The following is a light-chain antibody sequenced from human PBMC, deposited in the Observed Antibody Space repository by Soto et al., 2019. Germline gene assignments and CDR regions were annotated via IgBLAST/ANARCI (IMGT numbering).Light chain of an antibody. CDR1: SSNIGAGYD. CDR3: QAYDSSLSGSV. CDR2: GHN. V-gene: IGLV1-40*01. J-gene: IGLJ3*02. Sequence: QAVVTQPPSVSGAPGQRVTISCTGSSSNIGAGYDVDWYQQFPGTAPKLLIYGHNTRPSGVPDRFSGSKSGTSASLAITALQADDEADYYCQAYDSSLSGSVFGGGTKLTVL.